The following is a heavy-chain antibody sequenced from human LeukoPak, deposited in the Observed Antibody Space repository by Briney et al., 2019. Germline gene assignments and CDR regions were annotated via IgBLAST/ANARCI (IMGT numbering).Heavy chain of an antibody. V-gene: IGHV3-30-3*01. CDR1: GFAFSSYG. CDR3: ATVDYGDSDY. CDR2: ISYDGSNK. D-gene: IGHD4-17*01. Sequence: GGSLRLSCAASGFAFSSYGVHWVRQAPGRGLEWVALISYDGSNKYYADSVKGRFTISRDNSKNTLYLQMNSLRAEDTAVYYCATVDYGDSDYWGQGTTVTVSS. J-gene: IGHJ4*03.